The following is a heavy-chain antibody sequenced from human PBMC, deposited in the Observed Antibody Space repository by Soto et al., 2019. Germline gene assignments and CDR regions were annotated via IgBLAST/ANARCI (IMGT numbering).Heavy chain of an antibody. CDR2: IYHTGNA. CDR1: GDSISNSRFY. D-gene: IGHD3-16*01. J-gene: IGHJ5*02. Sequence: PSETLSLTCSVSGDSISNSRFYWAWIRQPPGEGLEWIGSIYHTGNAYYNPSLSNRVTISLDTSKSQFSLRLTSVTAADTAVYFCSRGRDPHKGGRTWGQGTLVTVSS. V-gene: IGHV4-39*07. CDR3: SRGRDPHKGGRT.